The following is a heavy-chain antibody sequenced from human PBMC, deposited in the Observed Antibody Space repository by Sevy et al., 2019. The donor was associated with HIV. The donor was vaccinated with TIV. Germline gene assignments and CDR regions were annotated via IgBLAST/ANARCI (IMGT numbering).Heavy chain of an antibody. CDR1: GLNLRRNG. CDR3: VTDMVTTNY. V-gene: IGHV3-30*03. D-gene: IGHD5-12*01. Sequence: GGSLRLSCAVSGLNLRRNGMHWVRQAPGKGLEWVAVISDDGSKKYYADSVKGRFTISRDNSKNTLYLQINSPRVEDTAVYYCVTDMVTTNYWGQGTQVTVSS. CDR2: ISDDGSKK. J-gene: IGHJ4*02.